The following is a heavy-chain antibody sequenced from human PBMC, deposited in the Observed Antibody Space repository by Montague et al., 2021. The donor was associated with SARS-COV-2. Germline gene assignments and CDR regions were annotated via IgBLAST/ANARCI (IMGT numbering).Heavy chain of an antibody. V-gene: IGHV4-39*01. CDR3: TRHVHMTWPEPSPGFDY. Sequence: SETLSLTCTVSGDSISSSSYSWGWIHQPPGKGLEWIGSVHYSGRPYYNPSLKSRVTIYVDTSKNQLSLKLSSVTAADTAVYYCTRHVHMTWPEPSPGFDYWGQGTLVTVSS. J-gene: IGHJ4*02. CDR2: VHYSGRP. D-gene: IGHD1-1*01. CDR1: GDSISSSSYS.